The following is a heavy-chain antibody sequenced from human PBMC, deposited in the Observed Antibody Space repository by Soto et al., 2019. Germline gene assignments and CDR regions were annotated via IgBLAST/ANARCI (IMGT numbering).Heavy chain of an antibody. Sequence: GGSLRLSCAASGFTFSNAWMSWVRQAPGKGQEWVGRIKSKTDGGTTDYAAPVKGRFTISRDDSKNTLYLQMNSLKTEDTAVYYCTTGHTVTIREANSWGQGTLVTVSS. D-gene: IGHD4-17*01. V-gene: IGHV3-15*01. CDR1: GFTFSNAW. CDR3: TTGHTVTIREANS. J-gene: IGHJ5*02. CDR2: IKSKTDGGTT.